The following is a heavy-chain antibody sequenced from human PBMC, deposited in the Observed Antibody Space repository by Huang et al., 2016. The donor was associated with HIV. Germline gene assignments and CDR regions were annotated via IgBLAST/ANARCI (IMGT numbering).Heavy chain of an antibody. CDR2: SFPDDSDT. D-gene: IGHD6-6*01. J-gene: IGHJ4*02. Sequence: VQLVQSGAEVKKPGESLKISCKGSGYSFSSYWIAWVRQVPGKGLEWMGISFPDDSDTTYMPSFEGQVTISADKSIGTAYLQWSSLKASDTAMYYCARRFSSSSGYFDYWGQGSLVTVSS. V-gene: IGHV5-51*01. CDR3: ARRFSSSSGYFDY. CDR1: GYSFSSYW.